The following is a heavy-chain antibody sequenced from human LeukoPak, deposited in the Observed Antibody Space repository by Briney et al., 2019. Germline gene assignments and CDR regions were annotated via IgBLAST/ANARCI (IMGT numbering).Heavy chain of an antibody. CDR1: GFTFRSYV. Sequence: GGSLRLSCAASGFTFRSYVMHWVRQAPGKGLEWVAAISYEDGSNKYYADSVKGRFTISRDNSKNTLYLQMNSLRAEDTAIYSCTKERPLEYYGSDSYFDYWGQGTLVTVSS. CDR3: TKERPLEYYGSDSYFDY. D-gene: IGHD3-10*01. CDR2: ISYEDGSNK. J-gene: IGHJ4*02. V-gene: IGHV3-30*18.